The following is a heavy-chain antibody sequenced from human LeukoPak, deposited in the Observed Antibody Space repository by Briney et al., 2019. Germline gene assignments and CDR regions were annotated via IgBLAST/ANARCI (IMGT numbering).Heavy chain of an antibody. Sequence: ASVKVSCKTSRYIFTSFYMHWVRQAPGQGLEWMGIINPAGGNAGYAQKFQDRVTMTRDTSTSTMYMELSSLRPEDTAIYYCAREVGIRGHFDYWGRGTPVTVSS. D-gene: IGHD1-26*01. CDR3: AREVGIRGHFDY. V-gene: IGHV1-46*01. CDR2: INPAGGNA. J-gene: IGHJ4*02. CDR1: RYIFTSFY.